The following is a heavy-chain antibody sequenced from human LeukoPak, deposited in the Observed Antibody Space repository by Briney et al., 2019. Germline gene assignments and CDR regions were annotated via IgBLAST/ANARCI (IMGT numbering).Heavy chain of an antibody. CDR1: GFTFSGYH. CDR2: ISSSRSTI. D-gene: IGHD2-2*01. CDR3: ANHLACGSTSCPPFDD. Sequence: PGGSPRLSCAASGFTFSGYHMNWVRDAPGKGLECVSYISSSRSTIYYADSVKGRFTISTDNAKNSLYLQMNSLRAEDTAVYYCANHLACGSTSCPPFDDWGQGTLVTVSS. V-gene: IGHV3-48*04. J-gene: IGHJ4*02.